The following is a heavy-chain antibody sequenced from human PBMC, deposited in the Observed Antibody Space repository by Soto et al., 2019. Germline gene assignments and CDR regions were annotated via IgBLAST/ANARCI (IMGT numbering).Heavy chain of an antibody. J-gene: IGHJ6*03. Sequence: SETLSLTCTVSGGSISSYYWFWIRQSPGRGLEWIGYVYYIGRTNYNPSLESRVTISVDTSENQFSLKLNSVTAADTAVYYCARGARFGDRRYMDVWGKGTTVTVSS. CDR1: GGSISSYY. D-gene: IGHD3-10*01. V-gene: IGHV4-59*12. CDR2: VYYIGRT. CDR3: ARGARFGDRRYMDV.